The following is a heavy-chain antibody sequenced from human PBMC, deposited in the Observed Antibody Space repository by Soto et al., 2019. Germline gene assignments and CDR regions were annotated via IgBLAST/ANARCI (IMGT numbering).Heavy chain of an antibody. CDR2: IIPIFGTA. J-gene: IGHJ6*02. V-gene: IGHV1-69*06. CDR3: ARASAIFGVVSFLDGIDV. Sequence: GASVKVSCKASGGTFSSYAISWVRQAPGQGLEWMGGIIPIFGTANYAQKFQGRVTITADKSTSKAYMELSSLRSEDTAVYYCARASAIFGVVSFLDGIDVWSQGTTVTVSS. CDR1: GGTFSSYA. D-gene: IGHD3-3*01.